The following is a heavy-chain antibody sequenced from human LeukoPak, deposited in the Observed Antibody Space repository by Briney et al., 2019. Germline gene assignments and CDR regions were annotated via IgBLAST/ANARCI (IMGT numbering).Heavy chain of an antibody. V-gene: IGHV1-69*02. Sequence: SVKVSCKASGDTFIPYTFSWVRQAPGQGLEWMGRIIPSLDIPNYAQKFQGRVTLSADKATTTTYMELTSLRSEDTAIYYCARGSGNKQQDAFDIWGQGTMVTVSS. J-gene: IGHJ3*02. D-gene: IGHD6-13*01. CDR1: GDTFIPYT. CDR3: ARGSGNKQQDAFDI. CDR2: IIPSLDIP.